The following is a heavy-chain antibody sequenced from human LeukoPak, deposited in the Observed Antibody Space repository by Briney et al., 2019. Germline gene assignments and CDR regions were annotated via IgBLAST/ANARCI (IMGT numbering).Heavy chain of an antibody. CDR1: GGSFSGYY. V-gene: IGHV4-34*01. Sequence: SETLSLTCAVYGGSFSGYYWSWIRQPPGKGLEWIGEINHSGSTNYNPSLKSRVTISVDTSKSQFSLKLSSVTAADTAVYYCARARYYYGSGSSPIDYWGQGTLVTVSS. CDR2: INHSGST. CDR3: ARARYYYGSGSSPIDY. J-gene: IGHJ4*02. D-gene: IGHD3-10*01.